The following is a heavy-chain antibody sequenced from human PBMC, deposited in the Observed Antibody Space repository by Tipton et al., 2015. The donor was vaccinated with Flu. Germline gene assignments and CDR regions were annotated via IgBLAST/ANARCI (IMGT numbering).Heavy chain of an antibody. CDR1: GYTFTGYY. CDR2: IDPNSGGT. J-gene: IGHJ6*03. D-gene: IGHD3-3*01. V-gene: IGHV1-2*04. Sequence: QLVQSGAEVKTPGALVKVSCKASGYTFTGYYIHWVRQAPGQGLEWMGWIDPNSGGTNYAQKFQGWVTMTRDTSISTAYMELTRLRSDDTAVYYCARGISKNDFWSAYSLYMDVWGKGTTVIVSS. CDR3: ARGISKNDFWSAYSLYMDV.